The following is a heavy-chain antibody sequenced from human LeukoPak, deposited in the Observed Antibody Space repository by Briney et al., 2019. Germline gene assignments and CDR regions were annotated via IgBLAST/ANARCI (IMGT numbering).Heavy chain of an antibody. J-gene: IGHJ4*02. CDR2: ISSSSSYI. D-gene: IGHD3-10*01. CDR3: ARDDITMVRGVILPYDY. V-gene: IGHV3-21*01. Sequence: GGSLRLSCAASGFTFSSYSMNWVRQAPGKGLEWVSSISSSSSYIYYADSVKGRFTISRDNAKNPLYLQMNSLRAEDTAVYYCARDDITMVRGVILPYDYWGQGTLVTVSS. CDR1: GFTFSSYS.